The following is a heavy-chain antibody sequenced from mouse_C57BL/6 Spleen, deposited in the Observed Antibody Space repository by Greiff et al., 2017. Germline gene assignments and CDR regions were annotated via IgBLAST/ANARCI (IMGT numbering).Heavy chain of an antibody. CDR2: IDPSDSDT. Sequence: QVQLQQSGAELVRPGSSVKLSCKASGYTFPSYWMHWVKQRPIQGLEWIGNIDPSDSDTHYNQKFKDKATLTVDKSSSTAYIQLSSLTSEDSAVYYCALYGNCVAMDDWGKGTSVTVSS. CDR3: ALYGNCVAMDD. V-gene: IGHV1-52*01. D-gene: IGHD2-1*01. CDR1: GYTFPSYW. J-gene: IGHJ4*01.